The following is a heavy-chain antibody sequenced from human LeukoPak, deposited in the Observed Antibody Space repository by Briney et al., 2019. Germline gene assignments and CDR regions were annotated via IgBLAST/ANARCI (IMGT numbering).Heavy chain of an antibody. CDR2: IYSGGST. CDR1: GFTVSSNY. V-gene: IGHV3-66*01. J-gene: IGHJ3*02. Sequence: PGGSLRPSCAASGFTVSSNYMSWVRQAPGKGLEWVSVIYSGGSTYYADSVKGRFTISRDNSKNTLYLQMNSLRAEDTAVYYCPSVLGDYAAFDIWGQGTMVTVSS. D-gene: IGHD4-17*01. CDR3: PSVLGDYAAFDI.